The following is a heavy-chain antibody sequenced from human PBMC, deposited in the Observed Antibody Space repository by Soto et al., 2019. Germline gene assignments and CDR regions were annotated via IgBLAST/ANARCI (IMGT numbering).Heavy chain of an antibody. V-gene: IGHV4-30-4*01. D-gene: IGHD3-22*01. J-gene: IGHJ4*02. CDR1: GGSISSGDYY. CDR2: IYYSGST. CDR3: AREGPYDSSGYILDY. Sequence: PSETLSLTCTVSGGSISSGDYYWSWIRQPPGKGLEWIGYIYYSGSTYYNPSLKSRVTISVDTSKNPFSLKLSSVTAADTAVYYCAREGPYDSSGYILDYWGQGTLVTVSS.